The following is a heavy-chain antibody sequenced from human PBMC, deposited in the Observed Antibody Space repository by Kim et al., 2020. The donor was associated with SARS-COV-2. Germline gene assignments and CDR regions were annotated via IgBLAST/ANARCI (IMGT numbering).Heavy chain of an antibody. CDR1: GFTFSSYA. D-gene: IGHD2-2*01. J-gene: IGHJ6*02. CDR2: ISGSGGST. CDR3: ARSHYCSSTSCYYYGMDV. V-gene: IGHV3-23*01. Sequence: GGSLRLSCAASGFTFSSYAMSWVRQAPGKGLEWVSAISGSGGSTYYADSVKGRFTISRDNSKNTLYLQMNSLRAEDTAVYYCARSHYCSSTSCYYYGMDVWGQGTTVTVSS.